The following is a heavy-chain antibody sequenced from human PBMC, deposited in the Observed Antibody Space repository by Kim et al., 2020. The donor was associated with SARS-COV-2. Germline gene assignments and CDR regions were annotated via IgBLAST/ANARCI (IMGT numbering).Heavy chain of an antibody. Sequence: ASVKVSCKASGYTFTGYYMHWVRQAPGQGLEWMGWINPNSGGTNYAQKFQGWVTMTRDTSISTAYMELSRLRSDDTAVYYCARDSGSYFNWFDPWGQGTLVTVSS. D-gene: IGHD1-26*01. CDR3: ARDSGSYFNWFDP. CDR1: GYTFTGYY. V-gene: IGHV1-2*04. J-gene: IGHJ5*02. CDR2: INPNSGGT.